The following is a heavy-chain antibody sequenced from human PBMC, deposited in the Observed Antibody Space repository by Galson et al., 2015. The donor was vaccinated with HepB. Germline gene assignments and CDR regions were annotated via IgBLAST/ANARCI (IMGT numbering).Heavy chain of an antibody. CDR2: LDPEDDEM. CDR3: ATNTPHYYDLGVLSIWYFDL. J-gene: IGHJ2*01. CDR1: GYALTELP. Sequence: SVKVSCKVSGYALTELPIHWVRQAPGKGLEWMGGLDPEDDEMIYAQKFQGRVTLTEDTSTDTAYMALGSLTSEDTAVYYCATNTPHYYDLGVLSIWYFDLWGRGTLVTVSS. D-gene: IGHD3-22*01. V-gene: IGHV1-24*01.